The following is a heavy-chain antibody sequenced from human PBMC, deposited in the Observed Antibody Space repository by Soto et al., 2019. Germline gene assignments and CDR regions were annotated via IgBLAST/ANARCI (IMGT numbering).Heavy chain of an antibody. V-gene: IGHV4-39*01. CDR3: ARPSGSYLYYFDY. CDR1: GGSISSSSYY. Sequence: QLQLQESGPGLVKPSETLSLTCTVSGGSISSSSYYWGWIRQPPGKGLEWIGSIYYSGSTYYNPSLKSRVTISLDTSKNQFSLKLSSVTAADTAVYYCARPSGSYLYYFDYWGQGTLVTVSS. J-gene: IGHJ4*02. D-gene: IGHD1-26*01. CDR2: IYYSGST.